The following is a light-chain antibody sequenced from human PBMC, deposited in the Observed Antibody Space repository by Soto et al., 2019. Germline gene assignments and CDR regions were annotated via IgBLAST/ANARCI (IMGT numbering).Light chain of an antibody. V-gene: IGKV3-15*01. Sequence: EIVMTQSPATLSVSPGESSTLSCRASQIVSSNLAWHQQKPGQAPRILMYDASTRATGISARFSGSGSGTEFTLTISSLQSEDFAVYYCQQYHNWPITFGQGTKVDIK. CDR1: QIVSSN. CDR3: QQYHNWPIT. CDR2: DAS. J-gene: IGKJ1*01.